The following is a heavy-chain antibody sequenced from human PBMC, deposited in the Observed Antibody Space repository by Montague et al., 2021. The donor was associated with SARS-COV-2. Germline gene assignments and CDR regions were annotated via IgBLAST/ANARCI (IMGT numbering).Heavy chain of an antibody. CDR2: VSASGST. CDR1: GDSISYFY. V-gene: IGHV4-4*07. D-gene: IGHD3-9*01. Sequence: SETLSLTCTVSGDSISYFYWSWIRQPAGKGLEWIGRVSASGSTNYNPSLQRRVTTSVDTSKSQFSLKLNSVTAADTAVYYCARSQLYYDLLTGFSESYYFDYWGQGTLATVSS. CDR3: ARSQLYYDLLTGFSESYYFDY. J-gene: IGHJ4*02.